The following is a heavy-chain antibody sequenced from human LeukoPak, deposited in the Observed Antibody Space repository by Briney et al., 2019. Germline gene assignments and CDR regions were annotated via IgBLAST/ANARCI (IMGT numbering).Heavy chain of an antibody. CDR2: IDISGGSP. V-gene: IGHV3-23*01. CDR3: ANEVRPNDY. CDR1: GFAFSSHA. J-gene: IGHJ4*02. Sequence: GGSLRLSCAASGFAFSSHAMCWVRQAPGKGLEWVSSIDISGGSPYYAGPAEGRFTISRVNSKNTLYLQMNGLRVEDTALYYCANEVRPNDYWGQGTLVTVSS. D-gene: IGHD1-1*01.